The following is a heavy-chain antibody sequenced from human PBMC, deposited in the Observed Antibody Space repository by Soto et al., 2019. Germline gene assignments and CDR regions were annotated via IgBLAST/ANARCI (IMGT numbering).Heavy chain of an antibody. CDR2: INPNSGGT. Sequence: ASVKVSCKASGYTFTGYYMHWLRQAPGQGLEWMGWINPNSGGTNYAQKFQGWVTMTRDTSISTAYMELSRLRSDDTAVYYCARDRTVAGPKGWFDPWGQGTLVTVS. V-gene: IGHV1-2*04. CDR1: GYTFTGYY. CDR3: ARDRTVAGPKGWFDP. J-gene: IGHJ5*02. D-gene: IGHD6-19*01.